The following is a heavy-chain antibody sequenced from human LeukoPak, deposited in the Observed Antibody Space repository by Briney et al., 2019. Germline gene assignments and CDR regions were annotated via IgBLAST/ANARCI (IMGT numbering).Heavy chain of an antibody. CDR1: GFTFSSYG. V-gene: IGHV3-33*08. CDR2: IWYDGSNK. D-gene: IGHD6-19*01. J-gene: IGHJ4*02. Sequence: GRSLRLSCAASGFTFSSYGMHWVRQAPGKGLELVAVIWYDGSNKYYGDYVKGRFTISRDNSKNKVYLQMNSLRAEDTAVYYCARVMSSGWSYFDYWGQGTLVTVSS. CDR3: ARVMSSGWSYFDY.